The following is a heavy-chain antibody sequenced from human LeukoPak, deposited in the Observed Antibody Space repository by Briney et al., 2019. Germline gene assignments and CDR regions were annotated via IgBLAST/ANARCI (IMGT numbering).Heavy chain of an antibody. CDR1: GFTFSDSA. CDR3: TRPNEGNWFDP. CDR2: IRDKGYGHAT. J-gene: IGHJ5*02. D-gene: IGHD2-8*01. V-gene: IGHV3-73*01. Sequence: GGSLKLFCAASGFTFSDSAIHGVRQAPGKGLEWVGRIRDKGYGHATAYAASVKGRFTLSRDDSKNTAYLQMNSLKTEDTALYYCTRPNEGNWFDPWGQGTLVTVSS.